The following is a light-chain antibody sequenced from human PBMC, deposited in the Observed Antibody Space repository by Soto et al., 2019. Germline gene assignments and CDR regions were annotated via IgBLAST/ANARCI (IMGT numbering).Light chain of an antibody. J-gene: IGKJ2*01. Sequence: EIVLTQSPGTLSLSPGERATLSCRASQSVSASFLAWYQQKPGQAPRLLIYGASSRATGIPDRFSGGGSETDFTLTISRLEPEDFAVYYCQQYDTSPPEDTFGQGTKLEIK. CDR3: QQYDTSPPEDT. CDR2: GAS. CDR1: QSVSASF. V-gene: IGKV3-20*01.